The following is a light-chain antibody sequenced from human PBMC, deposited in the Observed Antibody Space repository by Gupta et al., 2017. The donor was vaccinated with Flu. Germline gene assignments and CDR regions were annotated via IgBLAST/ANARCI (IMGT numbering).Light chain of an antibody. CDR2: DAS. J-gene: IGKJ1*01. CDR1: QSVSSSF. V-gene: IGKV3-20*01. Sequence: GERATLSCRASQSVSSSFLAWYQLKPGQAPRLLIYDASSRATGIPDRISGSGSGTYFTLTISRLEPEDFAVYYCQQYSGSPTFGQGTKVEIK. CDR3: QQYSGSPT.